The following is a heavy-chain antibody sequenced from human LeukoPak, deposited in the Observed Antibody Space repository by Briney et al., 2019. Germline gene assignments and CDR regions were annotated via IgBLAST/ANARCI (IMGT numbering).Heavy chain of an antibody. V-gene: IGHV3-7*01. CDR2: IKQDGSEK. J-gene: IGHJ6*03. CDR3: ARDVIAVAGTDYYYYYMDV. D-gene: IGHD6-19*01. CDR1: GFTFSSYW. Sequence: GGSLRLSCAASGFTFSSYWMSWVRQAPGKGLEWVANIKQDGSEKYYVDSVKGRFTISRDNAKNSLYLQMNSLRAEDTAVYYCARDVIAVAGTDYYYYYMDVWGKGTTVTVSS.